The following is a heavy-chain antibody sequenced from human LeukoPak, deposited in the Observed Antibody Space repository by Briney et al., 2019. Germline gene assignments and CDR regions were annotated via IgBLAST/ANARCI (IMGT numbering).Heavy chain of an antibody. D-gene: IGHD3-10*01. J-gene: IGHJ4*02. CDR2: IIPIFGTA. CDR3: ASGLRPGTYYYGSGSYSDFDY. V-gene: IGHV1-69*13. Sequence: GASVKVSCKASGYTFTSYGISWVRQAPGQGLEWMGGIIPIFGTANYAQKFQGRVTITADESTSTAYMELSSLRSEDTAVYYCASGLRPGTYYYGSGSYSDFDYWGQGTLVTVSS. CDR1: GYTFTSYG.